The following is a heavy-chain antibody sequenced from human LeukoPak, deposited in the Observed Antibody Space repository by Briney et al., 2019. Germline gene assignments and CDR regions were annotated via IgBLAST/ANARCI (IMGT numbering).Heavy chain of an antibody. CDR3: AKTDYGHYSVFEV. CDR2: FYLSGST. V-gene: IGHV4-38-2*01. CDR1: TDPITNGYS. Sequence: PSETLSLTCVVSTDPITNGYSWGWVRQPPGKGLEWIGSFYLSGSTHYNPSLRSRVTISVDKSKNQFSLNVRSVTAADTAVYFCAKTDYGHYSVFEVWGQGIMVTVSS. D-gene: IGHD4-17*01. J-gene: IGHJ3*01.